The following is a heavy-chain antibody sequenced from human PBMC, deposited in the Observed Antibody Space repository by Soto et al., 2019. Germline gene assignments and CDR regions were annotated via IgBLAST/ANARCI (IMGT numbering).Heavy chain of an antibody. V-gene: IGHV1-18*01. CDR1: GYTFTSYG. Sequence: ASVKVSCKASGYTFTSYGISWVRQAPGQGLEWMGWISAYNGNTNYAQKLQGRVTMTTDTSTSTAYMELRSLRSDDTAVYYCARENNGIAVAGTIGYWGQGTLLTVSS. D-gene: IGHD6-19*01. J-gene: IGHJ4*02. CDR3: ARENNGIAVAGTIGY. CDR2: ISAYNGNT.